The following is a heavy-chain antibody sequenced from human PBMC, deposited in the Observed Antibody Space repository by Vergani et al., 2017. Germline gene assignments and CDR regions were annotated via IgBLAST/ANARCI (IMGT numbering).Heavy chain of an antibody. CDR1: GGTFSSYA. CDR3: ARGRVFYYGSGRGSWFDP. D-gene: IGHD3-10*01. Sequence: QVQLVQSGAEVKKPGSSVKVSCKASGGTFSSYAISWVRQAPGQGLEWMGRIIPILGTANYAQKFQGRVTITADESTSTAYMELSSLRSEDTAVDYCARGRVFYYGSGRGSWFDPWGQGTLVTVSS. CDR2: IIPILGTA. J-gene: IGHJ5*02. V-gene: IGHV1-69*11.